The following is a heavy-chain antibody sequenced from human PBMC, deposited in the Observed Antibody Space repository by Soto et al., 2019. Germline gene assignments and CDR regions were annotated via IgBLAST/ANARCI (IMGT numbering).Heavy chain of an antibody. CDR1: GVTFSSYS. CDR2: ISSSSSTI. J-gene: IGHJ5*02. V-gene: IGHV3-48*02. D-gene: IGHD3-3*01. CDR3: ARESRFLEWLSLNWFDP. Sequence: GGSLRLSCAASGVTFSSYSMNWVRQAPGKGLEWVSYISSSSSTIYYADSVKGRFTISRDNAKNSLYLQMNSLRDEDTAVYYCARESRFLEWLSLNWFDPWGQGTLVTVSS.